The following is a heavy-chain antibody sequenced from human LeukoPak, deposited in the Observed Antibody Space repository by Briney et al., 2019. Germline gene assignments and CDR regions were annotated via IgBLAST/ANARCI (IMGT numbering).Heavy chain of an antibody. CDR2: IRSKAYGGTT. CDR3: TSTHPDYGDYEVSYYFDY. Sequence: GGSLRLSCTASGFTFGDYAMSWVRQAPGKGLEWVGFIRSKAYGGTTEYAASVKGRFTISRDDSKSIAYLQMNSLKTEDTAVYYCTSTHPDYGDYEVSYYFDYWGQGTLVTVSS. CDR1: GFTFGDYA. V-gene: IGHV3-49*04. J-gene: IGHJ4*02. D-gene: IGHD4-17*01.